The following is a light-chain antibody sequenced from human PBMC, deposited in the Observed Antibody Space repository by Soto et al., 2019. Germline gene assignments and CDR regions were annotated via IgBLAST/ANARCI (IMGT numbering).Light chain of an antibody. CDR2: GAS. CDR1: QSISTK. V-gene: IGKV3-11*01. CDR3: QQRSNWPPIT. J-gene: IGKJ5*01. Sequence: EIVMTQSPATLSMSPGERATLSCRASQSISTKVAWYQQKPGQAPRLLIYGASTRATGVPARFSGSGSGTDFTLTISSLEPEDFAVYYCQQRSNWPPITFGQGTRLEI.